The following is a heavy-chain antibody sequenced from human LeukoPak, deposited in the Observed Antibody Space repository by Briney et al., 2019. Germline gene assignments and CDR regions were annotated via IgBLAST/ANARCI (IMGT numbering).Heavy chain of an antibody. D-gene: IGHD5-18*01. J-gene: IGHJ6*03. Sequence: ASVKVSCKASGYTSTSYGISWVRQAPGQGLEWMGWISAYNGNTNYAQKLQGRVTMTTDTSTSTAYMELRSLRSDDTAVYYCARLDSDYYYMDVWGKGTTVTVSS. V-gene: IGHV1-18*01. CDR2: ISAYNGNT. CDR3: ARLDSDYYYMDV. CDR1: GYTSTSYG.